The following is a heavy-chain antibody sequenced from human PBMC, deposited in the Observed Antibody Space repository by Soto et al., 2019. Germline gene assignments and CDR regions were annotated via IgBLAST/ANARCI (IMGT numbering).Heavy chain of an antibody. V-gene: IGHV4-39*01. CDR3: ASFIAAAGAFFD. J-gene: IGHJ4*02. D-gene: IGHD6-13*01. CDR1: GGSISSSSYY. CDR2: IYYSGST. Sequence: SETLSLTCTVSGGSISSSSYYWGWIRQPPGKGLEWIGSIYYSGSTYYNPSLKSRVTISVDTSKNQFSLKLSSVTAADTAVYYCASFIAAAGAFFDWGQGTLVTVSS.